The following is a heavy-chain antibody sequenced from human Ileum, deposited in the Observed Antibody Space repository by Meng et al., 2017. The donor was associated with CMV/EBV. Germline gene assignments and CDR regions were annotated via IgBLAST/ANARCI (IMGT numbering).Heavy chain of an antibody. D-gene: IGHD6-6*01. Sequence: SGLTFSSNGMNWVGQDPGKGREWGAFIRYDGSNKYYADSVKGRFTISRDNSKNTLYLQMNSLRAEDTAVYYCAKDLRVAARPGWFDPWGQGTLVTVSS. CDR3: AKDLRVAARPGWFDP. J-gene: IGHJ5*02. V-gene: IGHV3-30*02. CDR2: IRYDGSNK. CDR1: GLTFSSNG.